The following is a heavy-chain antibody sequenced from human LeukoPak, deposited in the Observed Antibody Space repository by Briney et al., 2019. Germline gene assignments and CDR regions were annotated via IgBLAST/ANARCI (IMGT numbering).Heavy chain of an antibody. CDR3: AKGTSYYDILTSYCFDY. CDR1: GFTFDDYA. V-gene: IGHV3-9*01. Sequence: GGSLRLSCAASGFTFDDYAMHWVRQAPGKGLEWVSGISWNSGSIGYADSVKGRFTISRDNAKNSLYLQMNSLRAEDTALYYCAKGTSYYDILTSYCFDYWGQGILVTVSS. J-gene: IGHJ4*02. CDR2: ISWNSGSI. D-gene: IGHD3-9*01.